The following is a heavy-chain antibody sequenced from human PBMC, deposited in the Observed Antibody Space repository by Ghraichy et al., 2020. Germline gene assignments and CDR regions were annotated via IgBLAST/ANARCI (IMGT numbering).Heavy chain of an antibody. J-gene: IGHJ4*02. D-gene: IGHD3-3*01. V-gene: IGHV1-18*01. Sequence: ASVKVSCKASGYTFTSYGISWVRQAPGQGLEWMGWISAYNGNTNYAQKLQGRVTMTTDTSTSTAYMELRSLRSDDTAVYYCARDVGRITIFGVVIMRALKYWGQGTLVNVSS. CDR1: GYTFTSYG. CDR3: ARDVGRITIFGVVIMRALKY. CDR2: ISAYNGNT.